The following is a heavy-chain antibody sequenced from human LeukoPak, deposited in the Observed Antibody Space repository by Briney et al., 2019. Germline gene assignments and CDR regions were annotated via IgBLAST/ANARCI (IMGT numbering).Heavy chain of an antibody. V-gene: IGHV4-59*01. CDR3: TRLNYYGSGSYWMYNWFDP. CDR2: IYYSGST. J-gene: IGHJ5*02. Sequence: KPSETLSLTCPVSGDSISSYYWSWIRQPPGKGLEWIGYIYYSGSTNYNPSLKSRVTISVDTSKNQFSLKLSSMTAADTAVYYCTRLNYYGSGSYWMYNWFDPWGQGTLVTVSS. CDR1: GDSISSYY. D-gene: IGHD3-10*01.